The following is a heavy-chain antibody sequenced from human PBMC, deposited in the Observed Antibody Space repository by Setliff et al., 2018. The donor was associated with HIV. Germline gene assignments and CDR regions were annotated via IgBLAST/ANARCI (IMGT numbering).Heavy chain of an antibody. CDR3: AREPHWNDDYYYYGMDV. Sequence: SETLSLTCAVYGGSFGDQFWNWIRQSPGKGLEWIGEIHHGGGTKYNPSLKSRVTVSLDMSKNQFSLKLNSLTAADTAVYYCAREPHWNDDYYYYGMDVWGQGTTVTVSS. V-gene: IGHV4-34*01. CDR1: GGSFGDQF. D-gene: IGHD1-1*01. CDR2: IHHGGGT. J-gene: IGHJ6*02.